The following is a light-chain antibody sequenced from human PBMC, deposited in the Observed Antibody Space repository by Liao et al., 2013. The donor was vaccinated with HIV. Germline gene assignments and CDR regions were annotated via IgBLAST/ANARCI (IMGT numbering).Light chain of an antibody. CDR1: KLGDKY. CDR3: QVWDSSSDHWV. Sequence: SYELTQPPSVSVSPVQTASITCSGDKLGDKYACWYQQKPGQSPVLVIYQDSKRPSGIPERFSGSNSGNTATLTISRVEAGDEADYYCQVWDSSSDHWVFGGGTKLTVL. CDR2: QDS. J-gene: IGLJ3*02. V-gene: IGLV3-1*01.